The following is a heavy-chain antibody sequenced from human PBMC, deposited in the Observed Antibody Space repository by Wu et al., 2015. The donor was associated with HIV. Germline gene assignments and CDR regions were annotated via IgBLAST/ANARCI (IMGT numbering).Heavy chain of an antibody. D-gene: IGHD3-10*01. CDR3: VKARGSGQYHFFYFDV. CDR1: GYAFSRHG. J-gene: IGHJ4*02. V-gene: IGHV1-18*01. Sequence: QLEQPGVEVQKPGAALKVSCKASGYAFSRHGISWVRQVPGQGLEWVGWISAGNGDTTYAQKFQGRVTLTRDISTTTVFLEFGSLHSDDRAVYYCVKARGSGQYHFFYFDVWGEGTSVSVSS. CDR2: ISAGNGDT.